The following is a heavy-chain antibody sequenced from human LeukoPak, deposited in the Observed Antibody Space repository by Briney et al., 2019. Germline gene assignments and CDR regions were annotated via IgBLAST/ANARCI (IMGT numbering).Heavy chain of an antibody. CDR1: GFTFSTYW. CDR2: INTDGSTT. V-gene: IGHV3-74*01. CDR3: ARDFGDLPFDH. J-gene: IGHJ4*02. D-gene: IGHD3-10*01. Sequence: VQPGGSLRLSCAASGFTFSTYWIHWVRQAPGKGLVWVSRINTDGSTTSYADSVKGRFTISRDNAKSTLYLQMNSLRADDTAVYYCARDFGDLPFDHWGQGTLVTVSS.